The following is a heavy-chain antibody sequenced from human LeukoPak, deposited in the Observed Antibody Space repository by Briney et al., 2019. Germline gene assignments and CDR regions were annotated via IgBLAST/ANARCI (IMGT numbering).Heavy chain of an antibody. CDR1: GFTFSSYA. Sequence: GGSLRLSCAASGFTFSSYAMSWVRQAPGRGLEWVSAIIGSGGSTYYADSVKGRFTISRDNSKNTLYLQMNSLRAEDTAVYYCAKGLERENDAFDIWGQGTMVTVSS. D-gene: IGHD5-12*01. V-gene: IGHV3-23*01. J-gene: IGHJ3*02. CDR2: IIGSGGST. CDR3: AKGLERENDAFDI.